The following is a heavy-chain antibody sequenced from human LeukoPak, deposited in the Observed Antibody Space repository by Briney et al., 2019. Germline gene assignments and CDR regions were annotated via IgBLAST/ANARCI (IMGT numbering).Heavy chain of an antibody. CDR2: INQDGSLK. Sequence: PGGSLRLSCAASGFTFSTYWMSWVRQAQGQGLEWVANINQDGSLKYYVDSVKGRFTFSRDNAKNSLYLQMNSLRAEDTAVYYCARVFTYGFDYWGQGTLVTVSS. CDR1: GFTFSTYW. D-gene: IGHD2-21*01. V-gene: IGHV3-7*05. J-gene: IGHJ4*02. CDR3: ARVFTYGFDY.